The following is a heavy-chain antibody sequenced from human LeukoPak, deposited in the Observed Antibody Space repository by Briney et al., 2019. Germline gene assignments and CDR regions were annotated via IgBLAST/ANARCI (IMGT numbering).Heavy chain of an antibody. D-gene: IGHD4-17*01. CDR2: INSDGSST. V-gene: IGHV3-74*01. Sequence: GGSLRLSCAASGFTFSSYWMHWVRQAPGKGLVWVSRINSDGSSTSYADSVKGRFTISRDNAKNTLYLQMTSLRAEDTAVYYCARVAETIYYGDYGDYWGQGTLVTVSS. CDR3: ARVAETIYYGDYGDY. J-gene: IGHJ4*02. CDR1: GFTFSSYW.